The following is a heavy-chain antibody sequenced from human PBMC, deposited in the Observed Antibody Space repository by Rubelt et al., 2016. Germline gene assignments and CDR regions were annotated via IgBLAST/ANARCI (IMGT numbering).Heavy chain of an antibody. Sequence: LRLQESGPALVKASETLSLTCAISSGSMSSSSYYWGWIRQSPGKGLEWIGTLYYSGQTFYFLFLWGRVTISRDASENQVSLRLTLVTAADTATYYCARGVRYSWGSDNCHVVLWGRGTLISASS. CDR1: SGSMSSSSYY. CDR2: LYYSGQT. J-gene: IGHJ4*02. D-gene: IGHD1-1*01. V-gene: IGHV4-39*01. CDR3: ARGVRYSWGSDNCHVVL.